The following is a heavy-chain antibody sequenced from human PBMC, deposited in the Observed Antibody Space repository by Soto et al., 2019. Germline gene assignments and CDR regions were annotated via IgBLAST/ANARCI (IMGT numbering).Heavy chain of an antibody. CDR3: ARDRYGSSWTDY. Sequence: GGSLRLSCAASGFTFSSYSMNWVRQAPGKGLEWVSSISSSSSYTYYADSVKGRFTISRDNAKNSPYLQMNSLRAEDTAVYYCARDRYGSSWTDYWGQGTLVTVSS. CDR1: GFTFSSYS. V-gene: IGHV3-21*01. J-gene: IGHJ4*02. CDR2: ISSSSSYT. D-gene: IGHD6-13*01.